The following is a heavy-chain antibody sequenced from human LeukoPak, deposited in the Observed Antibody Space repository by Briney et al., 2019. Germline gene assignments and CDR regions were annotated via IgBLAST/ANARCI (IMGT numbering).Heavy chain of an antibody. V-gene: IGHV1-69*05. D-gene: IGHD3-22*01. CDR3: ARGHYYDSSGYFDY. Sequence: SVKVSCKASGGTFSSYAISWVRQAPGQGLEWIGGIIPIFGTANYAQKLQGRVTMTTDTSTSTAYMELRSLRSDDTAVYYCARGHYYDSSGYFDYWAREPWSPSPQ. J-gene: IGHJ4*02. CDR1: GGTFSSYA. CDR2: IIPIFGTA.